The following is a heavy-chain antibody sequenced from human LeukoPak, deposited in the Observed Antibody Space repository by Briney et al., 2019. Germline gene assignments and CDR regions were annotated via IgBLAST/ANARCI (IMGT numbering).Heavy chain of an antibody. CDR3: ARDFHYYDSSGYYFN. CDR2: INPNSGGT. V-gene: IGHV1-2*02. D-gene: IGHD3-22*01. Sequence: GASVKVPCKASGYTFTGYYMHWVRQAPGQGLEWMGWINPNSGGTNYAQKFQGRVTMTRDTSISTAYMELSRLRSDDTAVYYCARDFHYYDSSGYYFNWGQGTLVTVSS. J-gene: IGHJ4*02. CDR1: GYTFTGYY.